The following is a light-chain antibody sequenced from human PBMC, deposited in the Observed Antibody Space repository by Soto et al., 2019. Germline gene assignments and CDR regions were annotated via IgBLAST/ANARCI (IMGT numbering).Light chain of an antibody. CDR3: QQYGGSSLYT. CDR2: GVS. J-gene: IGKJ2*01. V-gene: IGKV3-20*01. Sequence: EIVLTQSPGTLSLSPGERATLSCRASQSVSSSYLGWYQQKPGQAPRLLIYGVSTRATGIPDRFSGSGSGTDFTLTISRLDTEDFAVYYCQQYGGSSLYTFGQGTKLEIK. CDR1: QSVSSSY.